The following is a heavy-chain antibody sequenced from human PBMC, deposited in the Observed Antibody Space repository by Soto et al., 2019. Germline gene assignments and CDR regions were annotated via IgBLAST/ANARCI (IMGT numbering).Heavy chain of an antibody. CDR1: GYSFTSYW. V-gene: IGHV5-51*01. CDR2: IYPGDSDT. CDR3: ARQDYTYYYDSSGYSLDY. J-gene: IGHJ4*02. D-gene: IGHD3-22*01. Sequence: PGESLKISCKGSGYSFTSYWIGWVRQMPGKGLEWMGIIYPGDSDTRYSPSFQCQVTISADKSISTAYLQWSSLKASDTAMYYCARQDYTYYYDSSGYSLDYWGQGTLVTVSS.